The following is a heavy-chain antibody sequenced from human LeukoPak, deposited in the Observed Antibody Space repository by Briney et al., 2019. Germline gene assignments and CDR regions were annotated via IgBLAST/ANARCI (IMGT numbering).Heavy chain of an antibody. CDR3: ARAESRRIAAAGTGY. J-gene: IGHJ4*02. CDR1: GYTFTGYY. Sequence: ASVKVSCKASGYTFTGYYMHWVRQAPGQGLGWMGWINPNSGGTNYAQKFQGRVTMTRDTSISTAYMELSRLRSDDTAVYYCARAESRRIAAAGTGYWGQGTLVTVSS. CDR2: INPNSGGT. V-gene: IGHV1-2*02. D-gene: IGHD6-13*01.